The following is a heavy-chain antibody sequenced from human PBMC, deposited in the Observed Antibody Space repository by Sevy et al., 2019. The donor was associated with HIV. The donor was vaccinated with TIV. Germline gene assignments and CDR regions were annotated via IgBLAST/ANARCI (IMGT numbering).Heavy chain of an antibody. CDR2: LSFGCGEI. V-gene: IGHV3-23*01. Sequence: GGSLRLSCAASEFTFSKYSMSWVRQPPGKGLEWVSTLSFGCGEINHADSVKGRFTISRDNSKNSLYLQMNNLRAEDTDVYYCAREGCTKPHDYWGQGTLVTVSS. D-gene: IGHD2-8*01. CDR3: AREGCTKPHDY. CDR1: EFTFSKYS. J-gene: IGHJ4*02.